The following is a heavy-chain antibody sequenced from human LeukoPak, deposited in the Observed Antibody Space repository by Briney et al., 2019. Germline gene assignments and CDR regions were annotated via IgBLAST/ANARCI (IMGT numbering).Heavy chain of an antibody. J-gene: IGHJ4*02. D-gene: IGHD6-19*01. V-gene: IGHV1-18*01. CDR3: ARDRSSGWYKGNFDY. CDR1: GYTFTSYG. CDR2: NSAYNGNT. Sequence: ASVKVSCKASGYTFTSYGISWVRQAPGQGLEWMGWNSAYNGNTNYAQKLQGRVTMTTDTSTSTAYMELRSLRSDDTAVYYCARDRSSGWYKGNFDYWGQGTLVTVSS.